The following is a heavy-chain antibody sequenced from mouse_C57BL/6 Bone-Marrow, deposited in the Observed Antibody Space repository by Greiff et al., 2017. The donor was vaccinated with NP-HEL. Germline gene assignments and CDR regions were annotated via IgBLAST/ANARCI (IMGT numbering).Heavy chain of an antibody. CDR1: GFTFTDYY. CDR3: ARSIYYDYADDPFYGMDY. J-gene: IGHJ4*01. D-gene: IGHD2-4*01. CDR2: IRNKANGYTI. V-gene: IGHV7-3*01. Sequence: EVKLVESGGGLVQPGGSLSLSCAASGFTFTDYYMSWVRQPPGKALEWVGFIRNKANGYTIEYSASVKGRFTISRDTPQSILYLQMNALRAEDSATYYCARSIYYDYADDPFYGMDYWGQGTSVTVSS.